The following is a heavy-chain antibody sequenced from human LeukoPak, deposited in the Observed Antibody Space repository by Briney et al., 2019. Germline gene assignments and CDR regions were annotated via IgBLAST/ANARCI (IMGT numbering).Heavy chain of an antibody. D-gene: IGHD2-21*02. V-gene: IGHV4-39*02. CDR3: ARNMTAITRLDVFDL. CDR2: IYYSGST. CDR1: GTSMINSHY. Sequence: SETLSLTCTVSGTSMINSHYWGWIRQSPGKGLEWIGSIYYSGSTFYNPSLKSRITMSVDTSKNHFSLELRSVTAADTAIYYCARNMTAITRLDVFDLWGPGTMVTVSS. J-gene: IGHJ3*01.